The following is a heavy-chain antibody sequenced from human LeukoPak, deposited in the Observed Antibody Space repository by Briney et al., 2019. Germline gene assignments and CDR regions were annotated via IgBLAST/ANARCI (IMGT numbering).Heavy chain of an antibody. Sequence: ASVKVSCKASVYTFTGFYLHWVRQAPGQGLEWMGWINPNSGGTNYAQKFQGRVTMTRDTSISTAYMELSRLRSDDTAVYYCARDFQGLDPSGYYYYMDVWGKGTTVTVSS. J-gene: IGHJ6*03. CDR2: INPNSGGT. CDR1: VYTFTGFY. V-gene: IGHV1-2*02. CDR3: ARDFQGLDPSGYYYYMDV. D-gene: IGHD3/OR15-3a*01.